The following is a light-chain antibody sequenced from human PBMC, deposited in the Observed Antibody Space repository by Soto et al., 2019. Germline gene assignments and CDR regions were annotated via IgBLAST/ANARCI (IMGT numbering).Light chain of an antibody. CDR3: QQLNSYPVT. CDR1: QGISSD. V-gene: IGKV1-9*01. CDR2: SAS. J-gene: IGKJ5*01. Sequence: IQLTQSPSTLSASVGDRVTITCRASQGISSDLAWYQQKPGKAPKLLIYSASTLQNGVPSRFSGSGSGTVFTLTIRGLQPEDFATYYCQQLNSYPVTFGQGTRLE.